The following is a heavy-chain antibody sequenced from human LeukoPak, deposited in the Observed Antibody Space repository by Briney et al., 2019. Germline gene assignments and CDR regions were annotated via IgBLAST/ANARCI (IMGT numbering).Heavy chain of an antibody. D-gene: IGHD1-26*01. Sequence: SETLSLTCAVYGGSFSGYYWSWIRQPPGKGLEWIGEINHSGSTNYNPSLKSRVTISVDTSKNQFSLKLSSVTAADTAVYYCARARGVWEPEAYAFDIWGQGTMVTVSS. CDR3: ARARGVWEPEAYAFDI. J-gene: IGHJ3*02. CDR1: GGSFSGYY. V-gene: IGHV4-34*01. CDR2: INHSGST.